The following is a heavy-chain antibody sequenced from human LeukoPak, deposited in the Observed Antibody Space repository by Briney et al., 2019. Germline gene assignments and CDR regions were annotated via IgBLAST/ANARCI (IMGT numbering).Heavy chain of an antibody. CDR2: ISYSGRDK. Sequence: GGSLRLSCAASGFTFRNFGMHWVRKAPGKGLEWVAFISYSGRDKFYADSVKGRFTISRDNAKNTLYLQMNSLRAEDTAVYYCAREGNYYYYYMDVWGKGTTVTVSS. CDR1: GFTFRNFG. V-gene: IGHV3-30*02. J-gene: IGHJ6*03. CDR3: AREGNYYYYYMDV.